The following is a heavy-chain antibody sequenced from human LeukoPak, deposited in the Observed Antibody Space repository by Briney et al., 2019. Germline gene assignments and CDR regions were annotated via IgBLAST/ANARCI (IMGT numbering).Heavy chain of an antibody. V-gene: IGHV3-23*01. D-gene: IGHD5-18*01. J-gene: IGHJ5*02. CDR1: GFTFSTYA. Sequence: PGGSLRLSCAASGFTFSTYAMHWVRQAPGKGLEWVSAVSGSGGDTYYADSVTGRFTIPRDNSKNTLYVLLNSLRAEDTAVYYCATTLNTGFFQSWGRGTLVTVSS. CDR2: VSGSGGDT. CDR3: ATTLNTGFFQS.